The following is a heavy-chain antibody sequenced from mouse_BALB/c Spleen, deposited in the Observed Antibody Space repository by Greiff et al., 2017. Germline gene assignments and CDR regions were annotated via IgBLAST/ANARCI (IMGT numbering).Heavy chain of an antibody. J-gene: IGHJ2*01. D-gene: IGHD1-1*01. CDR2: IYPGSGNT. CDR3: AKYYVDYFDY. V-gene: IGHV1-84*02. Sequence: QVQLKESGPELVKPGASVKISCKASGYTFTDYYINWVKQQPGQGLEWIGWIYPGSGNTKYNEKFKGKATLTVDTSSSTAYMQLSSLTSEDTAVYFCAKYYVDYFDYWGQGTTLTVSS. CDR1: GYTFTDYY.